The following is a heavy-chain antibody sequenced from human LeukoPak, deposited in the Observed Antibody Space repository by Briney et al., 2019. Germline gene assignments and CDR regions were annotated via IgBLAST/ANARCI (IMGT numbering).Heavy chain of an antibody. CDR2: ISSNGGST. CDR1: GFTFSSYA. Sequence: GGSLRLSCAASGFTFSSYAMHWVRQVPGKGLEYVSAISSNGGSTYYANSVKGRFTISRDNSKNTLYLQMGSLRAEDMAVYYCARARLYSSSWAFDYWGQGTLVTVSS. J-gene: IGHJ4*02. D-gene: IGHD6-13*01. CDR3: ARARLYSSSWAFDY. V-gene: IGHV3-64*01.